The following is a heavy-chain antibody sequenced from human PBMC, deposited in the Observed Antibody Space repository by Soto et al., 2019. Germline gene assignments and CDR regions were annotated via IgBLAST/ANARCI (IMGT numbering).Heavy chain of an antibody. J-gene: IGHJ4*02. CDR1: GYTFTSYG. CDR2: ISAYNGNT. Sequence: EASVKVSCKASGYTFTSYGISWVRQAPGQGLEWMGWISAYNGNTNYAQKLQGRVTMTTDTSTSTAYMELRSLRSDDTAVYYCARDYYDSGGYLSHTDYWGQGTLVTVSS. V-gene: IGHV1-18*01. D-gene: IGHD3-22*01. CDR3: ARDYYDSGGYLSHTDY.